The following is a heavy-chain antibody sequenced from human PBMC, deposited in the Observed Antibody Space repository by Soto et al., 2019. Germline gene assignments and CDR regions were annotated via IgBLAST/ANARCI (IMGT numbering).Heavy chain of an antibody. CDR1: GFTLSNNY. CDR2: IYSDGSA. J-gene: IGHJ4*02. V-gene: IGHV3-66*01. Sequence: GGSLRLSCVASGFTLSNNYMNWVRQAPGKGLEWVSIIYSDGSAYYADSVKGRFTISRDNSKNTLYLQMNSLRAEDTAVYYCARAHRLDSRGNKKAYWGQGTVVSVSS. CDR3: ARAHRLDSRGNKKAY. D-gene: IGHD6-19*01.